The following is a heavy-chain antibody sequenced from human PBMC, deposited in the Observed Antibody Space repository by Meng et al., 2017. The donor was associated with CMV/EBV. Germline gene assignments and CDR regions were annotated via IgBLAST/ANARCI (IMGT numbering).Heavy chain of an antibody. CDR3: AKDDLGAYGDY. Sequence: GGSLRLSCAASGFTFSSYAMHWVRQAPGKGLEWVAVISYDGSNKYYADSVKGRFTISRDNSKNTLYLQMNSLRAEDTAVYYCAKDDLGAYGDYWGQGTLVTVSS. D-gene: IGHD3-16*01. CDR1: GFTFSSYA. V-gene: IGHV3-30*04. CDR2: ISYDGSNK. J-gene: IGHJ4*02.